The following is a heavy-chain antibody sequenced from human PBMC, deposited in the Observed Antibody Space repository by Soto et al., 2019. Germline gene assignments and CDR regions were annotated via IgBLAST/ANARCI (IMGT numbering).Heavy chain of an antibody. Sequence: SETLSLTCTVSGGPISSYYWSWIRQPPGKGLEWIGYIYYSGITTYNPSLKSRVTISIDTSKNQFSLNLNSVTAADTAVYYCARGRNSRTEYCGTDSCAWFDPWGQGTLVTV. CDR3: ARGRNSRTEYCGTDSCAWFDP. CDR2: IYYSGIT. CDR1: GGPISSYY. J-gene: IGHJ5*02. V-gene: IGHV4-59*01. D-gene: IGHD2-21*01.